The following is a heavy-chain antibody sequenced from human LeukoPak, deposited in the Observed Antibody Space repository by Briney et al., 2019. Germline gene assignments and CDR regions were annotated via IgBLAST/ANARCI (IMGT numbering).Heavy chain of an antibody. D-gene: IGHD6-19*01. J-gene: IGHJ4*02. V-gene: IGHV4-34*01. Sequence: SETLSLTFAVYGGSFSGYYWSWIRQPPGKGLEWIGEINHSGSTNYNPSLKSRVTISVDTSKNQFSLKLSSVTAADTAVYYCARGLGGWLRLFDYWGQGTLVTVSS. CDR3: ARGLGGWLRLFDY. CDR2: INHSGST. CDR1: GGSFSGYY.